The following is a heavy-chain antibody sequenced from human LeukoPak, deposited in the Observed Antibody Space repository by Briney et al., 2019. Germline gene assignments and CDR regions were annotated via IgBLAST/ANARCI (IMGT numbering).Heavy chain of an antibody. CDR3: AGHNAISNFDY. CDR1: GFTFSSYG. Sequence: GGSLRLSCAASGFTFSSYGMHWVRQAPGKGLEWVSYISSSGSTIYYADSVKGRFTISRDNAKNSLYLQMNSLRAEDTAVYYCAGHNAISNFDYWGQGTLVTVSS. V-gene: IGHV3-48*04. D-gene: IGHD2-8*01. CDR2: ISSSGSTI. J-gene: IGHJ4*02.